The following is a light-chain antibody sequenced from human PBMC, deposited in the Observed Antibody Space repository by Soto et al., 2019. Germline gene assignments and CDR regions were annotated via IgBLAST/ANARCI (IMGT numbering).Light chain of an antibody. CDR3: AAWDDSLSGRV. Sequence: QSVLTQPPSVSGTPGQRVTISCSGSSSNIGSDYVYWFQQLPGTAPKVLIYRNNQRPSGVPERFSGSKSGTSAPLAISGLRSEDEADYYCAAWDDSLSGRVFGGGTKLTVL. J-gene: IGLJ3*02. V-gene: IGLV1-47*01. CDR1: SSNIGSDY. CDR2: RNN.